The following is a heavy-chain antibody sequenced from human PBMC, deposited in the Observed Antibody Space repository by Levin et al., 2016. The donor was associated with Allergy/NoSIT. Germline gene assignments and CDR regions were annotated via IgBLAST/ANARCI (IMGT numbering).Heavy chain of an antibody. V-gene: IGHV3-23*01. Sequence: GGSLRLSCAASGFTFVNYAMAWVRQAPGKGLEWVSTLSGSGHTTYYADSVKGRFTISRDNSQNTLYLQVNSLSAGDTAIYYCAKSGHSTGWREFDYWGQGTLVTVSS. CDR1: GFTFVNYA. CDR3: AKSGHSTGWREFDY. D-gene: IGHD6-19*01. J-gene: IGHJ4*02. CDR2: LSGSGHTT.